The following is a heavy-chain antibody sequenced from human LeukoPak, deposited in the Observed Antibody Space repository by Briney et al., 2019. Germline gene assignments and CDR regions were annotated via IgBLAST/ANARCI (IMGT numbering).Heavy chain of an antibody. J-gene: IGHJ4*02. V-gene: IGHV3-30*04. Sequence: PGGSLRLSCAASGFTFSSYAMHWVRQAPGKGLEWVAVISYDGSNKYYADSVKGRFTISRDNSENTLYLQMNSLRAEDTAVYYCAREGRVVVVAATTPFDYWGQGTLVTVSS. CDR2: ISYDGSNK. CDR3: AREGRVVVVAATTPFDY. CDR1: GFTFSSYA. D-gene: IGHD2-15*01.